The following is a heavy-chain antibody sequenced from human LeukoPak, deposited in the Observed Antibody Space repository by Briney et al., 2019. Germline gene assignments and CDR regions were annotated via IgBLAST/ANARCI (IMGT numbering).Heavy chain of an antibody. V-gene: IGHV3-74*01. D-gene: IGHD1-26*01. J-gene: IGHJ6*03. Sequence: GGSLRLSCAASGFTFSNYWMHWVRQAPGKGLVWVSRINSDGGSTSYADSVKGRFTISRDNAKNTLYRQMNSLRAEDTAVYYCARVSSGSYFGYYYYYMDVWGKGTTVTVSS. CDR1: GFTFSNYW. CDR2: INSDGGST. CDR3: ARVSSGSYFGYYYYYMDV.